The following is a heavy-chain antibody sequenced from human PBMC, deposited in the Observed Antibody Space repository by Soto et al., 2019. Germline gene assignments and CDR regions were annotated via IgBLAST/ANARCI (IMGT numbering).Heavy chain of an antibody. CDR1: GFTFSSYA. CDR2: ISGSGGST. Sequence: EVQLLESGGGLVQPGGSLRLSCAASGFTFSSYAMSWVRQAPGQGLEWVSAISGSGGSTYYADSVKGRFTIPRDNSKNTLYLQMNSLRAEATAGYYCAKVSAAMVYDYYYGMDVWGQGTTVTVSS. V-gene: IGHV3-23*01. CDR3: AKVSAAMVYDYYYGMDV. D-gene: IGHD5-18*01. J-gene: IGHJ6*02.